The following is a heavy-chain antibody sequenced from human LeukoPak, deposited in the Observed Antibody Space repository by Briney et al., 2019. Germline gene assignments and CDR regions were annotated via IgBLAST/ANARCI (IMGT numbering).Heavy chain of an antibody. J-gene: IGHJ3*02. D-gene: IGHD4-23*01. CDR3: ARDQGMTTVVMDAFDI. CDR1: GGTFSSYA. V-gene: IGHV1-69*04. CDR2: IIPILGIA. Sequence: SVKVSCKASGGTFSSYAISWARQAPGQGLEWMGRIIPILGIANYAQKFQGRVTITADKSTSTAYMELSSLRSEDTAVYYCARDQGMTTVVMDAFDIWGQGTMVTVSS.